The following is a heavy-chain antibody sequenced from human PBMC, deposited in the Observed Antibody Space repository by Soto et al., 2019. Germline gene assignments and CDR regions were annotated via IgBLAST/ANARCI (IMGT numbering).Heavy chain of an antibody. CDR3: ARASPPDYYDSSGYYSTPSPFDY. Sequence: ASVKVSCKASGYTFTSYGSSWVRKAPGQGLEWMGWISAYNGNTNYAQKLQGRVTMTTDTSTSTAYMELRSLRSDDTAVYYCARASPPDYYDSSGYYSTPSPFDYWGQGTLVTV. V-gene: IGHV1-18*04. D-gene: IGHD3-22*01. J-gene: IGHJ4*02. CDR1: GYTFTSYG. CDR2: ISAYNGNT.